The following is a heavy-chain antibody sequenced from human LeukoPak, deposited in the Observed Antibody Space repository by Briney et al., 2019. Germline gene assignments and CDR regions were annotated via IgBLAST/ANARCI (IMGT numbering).Heavy chain of an antibody. V-gene: IGHV3-74*01. CDR1: GFTLSSWW. CDR3: ARVGVRIFDI. D-gene: IGHD3-22*01. CDR2: ISSDGSVT. Sequence: GGSLRLSCAASGFTLSSWWMHWVRQAPGKGLVWVSGISSDGSVTNYADSVKGRFTISRDNAKNTLYLQMNSLRGEDTAVYYCARVGVRIFDIWGQGTMVTASS. J-gene: IGHJ3*02.